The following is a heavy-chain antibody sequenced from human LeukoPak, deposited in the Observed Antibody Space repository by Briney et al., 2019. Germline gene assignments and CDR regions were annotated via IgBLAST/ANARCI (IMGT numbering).Heavy chain of an antibody. CDR3: ARGPNQTVTTPTNNWFDP. V-gene: IGHV1-2*04. CDR2: SNPNSGGT. CDR1: GYTFTGYY. Sequence: ASVKVSCKASGYTFTGYYMHWVRQAPGQGLEWVGWSNPNSGGTNYAQKFQGWVSMTRDTSISTAYTPPSRLRSDDTPVYSCARGPNQTVTTPTNNWFDPWGQGTLVTVSS. J-gene: IGHJ5*02. D-gene: IGHD4-11*01.